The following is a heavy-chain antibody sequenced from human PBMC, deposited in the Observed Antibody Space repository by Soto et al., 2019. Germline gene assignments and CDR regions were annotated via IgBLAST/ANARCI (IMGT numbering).Heavy chain of an antibody. D-gene: IGHD3-10*01. CDR3: ARGELLWFGELLR. J-gene: IGHJ4*02. Sequence: QVQLVQSGAEVKKPGASVKVSCKASGYTYTSYEINWVRQATGQGLEWMGWMNPNSGDTGYAQKFQGRVTMTRNTSISTAYMELSSLRSEDTAVYYCARGELLWFGELLRWGQGTLVTVSS. V-gene: IGHV1-8*01. CDR1: GYTYTSYE. CDR2: MNPNSGDT.